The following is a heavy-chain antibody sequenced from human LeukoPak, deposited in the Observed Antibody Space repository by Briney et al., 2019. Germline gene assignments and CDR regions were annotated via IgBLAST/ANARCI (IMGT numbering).Heavy chain of an antibody. Sequence: GGSLRLSCAASGFTFSGYGMHWVRQAPGKGLEWVAVISYDGSNKYYADSVKGRFTISRDNSKNTLYLQMNSLRAEDTAVYYCAKSFWWFGEFSPFDNWGQGTLVTVSS. J-gene: IGHJ4*02. D-gene: IGHD3-10*01. V-gene: IGHV3-30*18. CDR2: ISYDGSNK. CDR1: GFTFSGYG. CDR3: AKSFWWFGEFSPFDN.